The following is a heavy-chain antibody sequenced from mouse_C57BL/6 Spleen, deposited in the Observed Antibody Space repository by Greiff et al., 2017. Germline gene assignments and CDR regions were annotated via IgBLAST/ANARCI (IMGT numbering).Heavy chain of an antibody. J-gene: IGHJ2*01. Sequence: QVQLQQSDAELVKPGASVKISCKVSGYTFTDHTIHWMKQRPEQGLEWIGYIYPRDGSTKYNEKFKGKATLTADKSSSTAYMQLNSLTSEDSAVYFCAREGVYDGYYDYFDYWGQGTTLTVSS. D-gene: IGHD2-3*01. CDR2: IYPRDGST. CDR1: GYTFTDHT. V-gene: IGHV1-78*01. CDR3: AREGVYDGYYDYFDY.